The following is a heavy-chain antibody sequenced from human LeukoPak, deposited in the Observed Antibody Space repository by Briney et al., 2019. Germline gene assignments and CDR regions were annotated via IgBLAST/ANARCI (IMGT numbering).Heavy chain of an antibody. Sequence: SETLSLTCAVYGGSFSGYYWSWIRQPPGKGLEWIGYIYFSGSTNYSPSLKSRVTISVDTSKNQFSLRLNSVTAADTAVYYCARVDGTAYYAMDVWGQGTTVTVSS. D-gene: IGHD2-21*02. V-gene: IGHV4-59*01. CDR1: GGSFSGYY. J-gene: IGHJ6*02. CDR3: ARVDGTAYYAMDV. CDR2: IYFSGST.